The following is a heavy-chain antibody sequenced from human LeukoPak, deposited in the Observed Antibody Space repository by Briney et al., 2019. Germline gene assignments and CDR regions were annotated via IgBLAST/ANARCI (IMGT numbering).Heavy chain of an antibody. CDR3: ARDRIQLWSHDY. Sequence: PGGSLRLSCSASGXSFSGYWRSWVRQAPGKGLEWVANIKPDGSDKYYVDSVKGRFTISRENAKNSLYLHMNSLRAEDTAVYYCARDRIQLWSHDYWGQGTLVTVSS. J-gene: IGHJ4*02. D-gene: IGHD5-18*01. V-gene: IGHV3-7*04. CDR1: GXSFSGYW. CDR2: IKPDGSDK.